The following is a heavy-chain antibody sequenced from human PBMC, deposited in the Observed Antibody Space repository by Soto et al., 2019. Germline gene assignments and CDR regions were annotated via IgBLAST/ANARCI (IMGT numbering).Heavy chain of an antibody. CDR2: IIPIFGTA. CDR1: GGTFSSYA. J-gene: IGHJ3*01. D-gene: IGHD3-3*01. CDR3: ARAGSVIRPNDAFEF. V-gene: IGHV1-69*13. Sequence: GASVKASCKASGGTFSSYAISWVRQAPGQGLEWMGGIIPIFGTANYAQKFQGRVTITADESTSTAYMELSSLRSEDTAVYHCARAGSVIRPNDAFEFWGKGTMVTV.